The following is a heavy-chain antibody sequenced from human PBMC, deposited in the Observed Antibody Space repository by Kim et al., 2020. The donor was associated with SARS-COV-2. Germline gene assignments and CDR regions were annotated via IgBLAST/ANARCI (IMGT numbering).Heavy chain of an antibody. Sequence: GGSLRLSCAASGFTFSSYGMHWVRQAPGKGLEWVAVISYDGSNKYYADSVKGRFTISRDNSKNTLYLQMNSLRAEDTAVYYCAKDSFAQPVPIFDYWGQGTLVTVSS. D-gene: IGHD3-10*01. J-gene: IGHJ4*02. CDR1: GFTFSSYG. CDR3: AKDSFAQPVPIFDY. V-gene: IGHV3-30*18. CDR2: ISYDGSNK.